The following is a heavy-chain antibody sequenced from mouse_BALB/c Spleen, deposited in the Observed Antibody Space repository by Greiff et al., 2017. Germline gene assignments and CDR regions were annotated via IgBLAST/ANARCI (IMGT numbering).Heavy chain of an antibody. CDR1: GFTFSSYT. D-gene: IGHD2-4*01. CDR2: ISSGGSYT. Sequence: EVMLVESGGGLVKPGGSLKLSCAASGFTFSSYTMSWVRQTPEKRLEWVATISSGGSYTYYPDSVKGRFTISRDNAKNTLYLQMSSLKSEDTAMYYCTRDGMITTVYYYAMDYWGQGTSVTVSS. J-gene: IGHJ4*01. V-gene: IGHV5-6-4*01. CDR3: TRDGMITTVYYYAMDY.